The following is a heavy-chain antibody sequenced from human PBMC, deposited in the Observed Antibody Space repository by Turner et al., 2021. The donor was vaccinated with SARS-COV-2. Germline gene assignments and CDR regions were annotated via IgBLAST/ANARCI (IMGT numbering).Heavy chain of an antibody. V-gene: IGHV3-23*01. Sequence: VQLWESGGGLVQPGGFLRLSCAASGFPFSSYAMSWVRQAPGKGREWVSVSSGSGGSTYYADSVKGRFTISRDNSKNTLYLQMNSLRAEDTAVYYCAKDLDYVWGSYRSTEYFQHWGQGTLVTVSS. CDR1: GFPFSSYA. D-gene: IGHD3-16*02. J-gene: IGHJ1*01. CDR2: SSGSGGST. CDR3: AKDLDYVWGSYRSTEYFQH.